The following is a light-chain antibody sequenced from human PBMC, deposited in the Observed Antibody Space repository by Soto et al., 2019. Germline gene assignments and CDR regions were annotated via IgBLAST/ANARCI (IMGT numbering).Light chain of an antibody. V-gene: IGKV1-5*01. CDR2: AAS. Sequence: DIQMTQSPSTLSGSVGDRGTITCRASQTISSWLAWYQQKPGKAPGLLIYAASTLQSGVPSRFSASGSGTDFTLTISSLQPEDFATYYCQQDLRPPLTFGPGTKVDIK. J-gene: IGKJ3*01. CDR3: QQDLRPPLT. CDR1: QTISSW.